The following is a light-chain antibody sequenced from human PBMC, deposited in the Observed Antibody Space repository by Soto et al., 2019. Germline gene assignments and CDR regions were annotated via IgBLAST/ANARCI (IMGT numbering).Light chain of an antibody. CDR1: QTISNW. Sequence: DIQMTQSPSTLSASVGDRVTITCRASQTISNWLAWYQQKPGKAPKLLIYDASSLERGVPSRFSGGGFGTEFTLTISSLQPDDFATYYCQQYNSDSTFGQGTKVDI. V-gene: IGKV1-5*01. CDR2: DAS. J-gene: IGKJ1*01. CDR3: QQYNSDST.